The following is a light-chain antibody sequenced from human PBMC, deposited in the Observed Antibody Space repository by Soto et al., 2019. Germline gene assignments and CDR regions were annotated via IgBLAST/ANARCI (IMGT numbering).Light chain of an antibody. CDR1: QDISRS. CDR2: QAS. V-gene: IGKV1-5*03. CDR3: QQYYSYPFT. J-gene: IGKJ3*01. Sequence: DIQMTQSPSTLSASVGDRVTVTCRASQDISRSLAWYQQKPGQAPKLLMYQASNLEREVPSRFSGSGSGTEFPLTISSLQPDDFATYYCQQYYSYPFTFGPGTKVDIK.